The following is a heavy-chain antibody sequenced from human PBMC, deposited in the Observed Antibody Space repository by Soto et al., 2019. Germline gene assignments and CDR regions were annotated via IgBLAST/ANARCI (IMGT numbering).Heavy chain of an antibody. V-gene: IGHV4-39*01. CDR1: GSPITSNCCH. CDR2: VYYDGST. CDR3: ARRLGPVPHQY. J-gene: IGHJ1*01. D-gene: IGHD3-9*01. Sequence: QPRLQESGPGLVKPSETLSLTCAVSGSPITSNCCHWGWIRQAPGKELEWIGDVYYDGSTYYNSSLGSRASITADMSKNPSSLSLTSATAADTAVYFCARRLGPVPHQYWGQGILVTVSS.